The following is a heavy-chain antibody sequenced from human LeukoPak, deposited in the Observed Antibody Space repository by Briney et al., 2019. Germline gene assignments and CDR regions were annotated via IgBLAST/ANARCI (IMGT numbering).Heavy chain of an antibody. V-gene: IGHV1-24*01. D-gene: IGHD1-20*01. J-gene: IGHJ5*01. Sequence: ASVKVSCKVSGYTLTELSMHWVRQAPGKGLEWMGGFDPEDGETIYAQKFQGRVTMTEDTSTDTAYMELSSLRSEDTAVYYCATIKLYNWHLNWFDYWGQGTLVTVSS. CDR3: ATIKLYNWHLNWFDY. CDR2: FDPEDGET. CDR1: GYTLTELS.